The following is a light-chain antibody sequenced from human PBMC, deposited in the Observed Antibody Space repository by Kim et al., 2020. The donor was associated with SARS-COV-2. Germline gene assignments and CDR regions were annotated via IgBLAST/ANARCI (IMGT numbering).Light chain of an antibody. CDR2: QDN. J-gene: IGLJ2*01. Sequence: VSPGQTASITCSGDKLGDKYACWYQQKPGQSPVLVIYQDNKRPAGIPKRFSGSNSGNTATLTISGTQAMDEAVYFCQAWDSSFVVFGGGTQLTVL. CDR1: KLGDKY. CDR3: QAWDSSFVV. V-gene: IGLV3-1*01.